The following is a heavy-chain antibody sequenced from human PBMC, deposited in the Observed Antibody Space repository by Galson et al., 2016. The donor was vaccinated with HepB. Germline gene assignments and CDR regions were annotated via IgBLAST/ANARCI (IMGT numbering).Heavy chain of an antibody. CDR2: ISWNSGNI. CDR3: ARGLGSTNYGLDV. J-gene: IGHJ6*02. V-gene: IGHV3-9*01. CDR1: GFNFDDYA. D-gene: IGHD4-11*01. Sequence: SLRLSCAASGFNFDDYAMHWVRQAPGKGLEWVASISWNSGNIGYADSVKGRFPISRDNAKKSLYLQMNSLRAEDTAVYYCARGLGSTNYGLDVWGQGTTVTVSS.